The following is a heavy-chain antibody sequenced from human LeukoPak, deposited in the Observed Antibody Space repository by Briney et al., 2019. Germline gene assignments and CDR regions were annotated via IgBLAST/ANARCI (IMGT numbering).Heavy chain of an antibody. CDR1: GDSVSSNSAA. Sequence: SQTLSLTCAISGDSVSSNSAAWNWVRQSPSRGLEWLGRTYYRSKWYNDYAVSVKSRITINPDTSKNQFSLQLNSVTPEDTAVYYCARNLLNTIAAAGTSWFDPWGQGTLVTVSS. D-gene: IGHD6-13*01. CDR2: TYYRSKWYN. J-gene: IGHJ5*02. CDR3: ARNLLNTIAAAGTSWFDP. V-gene: IGHV6-1*01.